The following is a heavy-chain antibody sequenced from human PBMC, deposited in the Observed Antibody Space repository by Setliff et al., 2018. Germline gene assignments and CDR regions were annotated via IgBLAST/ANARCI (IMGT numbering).Heavy chain of an antibody. CDR3: ARDPFRNYDTAPVWFDP. CDR2: INPGGGST. CDR1: GYTFTNHY. J-gene: IGHJ5*02. V-gene: IGHV1-46*01. D-gene: IGHD3-22*01. Sequence: GASVKVSCKASGYTFTNHYMHWVRQAPGQGLEWMGMINPGGGSTTYAQKFQGRVTMTRDTSTNTVYMELRSLRSDDTAVYYCARDPFRNYDTAPVWFDPWGQGTLVTVSS.